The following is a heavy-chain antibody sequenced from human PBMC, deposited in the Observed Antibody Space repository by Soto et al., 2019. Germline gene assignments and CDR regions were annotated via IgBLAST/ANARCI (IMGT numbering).Heavy chain of an antibody. D-gene: IGHD2-2*01. CDR3: ARDSSPRMLVPAAIWGVYYYGMDV. V-gene: IGHV3-30-3*01. Sequence: QTGGSLRLSSAASGFTFSSYAMHWVRQSPGEGLEWVAVISYDGSNKYYADSVKGRFTISRDNSKNTLYLQMNSLRAEDTAVYYCARDSSPRMLVPAAIWGVYYYGMDVWGQGTTVTVSS. CDR1: GFTFSSYA. CDR2: ISYDGSNK. J-gene: IGHJ6*02.